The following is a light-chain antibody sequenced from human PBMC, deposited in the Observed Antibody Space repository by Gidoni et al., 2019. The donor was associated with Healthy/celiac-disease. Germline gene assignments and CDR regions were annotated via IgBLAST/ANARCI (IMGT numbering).Light chain of an antibody. V-gene: IGKV1-5*03. CDR2: KAS. Sequence: DIQMTQSPSTLSASVGDRVTITCRASQSISSWLAWYQQKPGKAPKLLIYKASSLASGVPSRFSGSGSGTEFTLTISSLQPDDFATYYCQHYNSYLYTFGQGTKLEIK. CDR3: QHYNSYLYT. CDR1: QSISSW. J-gene: IGKJ2*01.